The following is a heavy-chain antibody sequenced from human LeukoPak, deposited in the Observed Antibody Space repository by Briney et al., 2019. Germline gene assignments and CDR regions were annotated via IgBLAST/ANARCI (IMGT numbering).Heavy chain of an antibody. Sequence: GGSLRLSCAASGFTLSSYGMHWVRQAPGKGLEWVAFIRYDGSNQYYADSVKGRFTISRDNSKNTLYLQMNSLRVDDTAVYYCAKDPTHYRVWDYYETIGLSYWGQGTLVTVSS. CDR2: IRYDGSNQ. V-gene: IGHV3-30*02. D-gene: IGHD3-22*01. J-gene: IGHJ4*02. CDR3: AKDPTHYRVWDYYETIGLSY. CDR1: GFTLSSYG.